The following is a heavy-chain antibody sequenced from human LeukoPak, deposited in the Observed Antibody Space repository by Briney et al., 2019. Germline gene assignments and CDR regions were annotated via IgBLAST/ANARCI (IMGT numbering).Heavy chain of an antibody. CDR3: AREGGAAGERYFDY. D-gene: IGHD3-10*01. Sequence: PGGSLRLSCAASGFTFSSYAMHWVRQAPGKGLEYVSTVSRNGNYTYYVNSVKGRFTISRDNSKNTLYLQMGSLRPEDMAVYYCAREGGAAGERYFDYWGQGTLVTVSS. J-gene: IGHJ4*02. CDR2: VSRNGNYT. CDR1: GFTFSSYA. V-gene: IGHV3-64*01.